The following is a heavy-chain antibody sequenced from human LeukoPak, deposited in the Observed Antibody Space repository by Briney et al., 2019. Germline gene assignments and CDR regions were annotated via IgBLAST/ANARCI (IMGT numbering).Heavy chain of an antibody. CDR1: GFTFRRFA. CDR2: IRSNTFGGTG. Sequence: PGGSLRLSCAASGFTFRRFAMDWVRQAPGKGLEWVGFIRSNTFGGTGEYAASVKGRFIISRDDSKSIAYLQMNSLKTEDTAVYYCTRDQYRYNYGSGSSGLFDYWGQGTLVTVSS. CDR3: TRDQYRYNYGSGSSGLFDY. V-gene: IGHV3-49*04. D-gene: IGHD3-10*01. J-gene: IGHJ4*02.